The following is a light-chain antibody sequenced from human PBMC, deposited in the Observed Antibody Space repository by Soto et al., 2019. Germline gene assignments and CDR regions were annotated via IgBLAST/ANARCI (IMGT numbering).Light chain of an antibody. CDR3: SSYTSSSSDVV. CDR2: DVS. J-gene: IGLJ2*01. CDR1: SSDVGCYND. V-gene: IGLV2-14*01. Sequence: QSVLTQPASVSGSPGQSITISCTGTSSDVGCYNDVSWYQQHPGKAPKLMIYDVSNRPSGVSNRFSGSKSSNTASLTISGLQAEDEADYYCSSYTSSSSDVVFGGGTKLTVL.